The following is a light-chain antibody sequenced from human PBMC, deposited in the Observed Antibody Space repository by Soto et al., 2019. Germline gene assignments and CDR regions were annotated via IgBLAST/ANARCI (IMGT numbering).Light chain of an antibody. CDR2: GNN. J-gene: IGLJ2*01. V-gene: IGLV1-40*01. Sequence: QSVLTQPPSVSGAPGQRVTISCTGSSSNIGAGYDVHWYQQLPGTAPKLLIYGNNNRPSGVPDRFSGSKSGTSASLAITGLQAEDETDYYCQSYDSSRDLVFGGGTKLTVL. CDR3: QSYDSSRDLV. CDR1: SSNIGAGYD.